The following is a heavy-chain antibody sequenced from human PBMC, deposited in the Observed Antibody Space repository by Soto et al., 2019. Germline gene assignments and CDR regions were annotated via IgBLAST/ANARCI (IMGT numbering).Heavy chain of an antibody. CDR2: IWYDGSNK. D-gene: IGHD2-2*03. CDR3: ARDGPPGYCSSTSCYLDY. CDR1: GFTFSSYG. Sequence: PGGSLRLSCAASGFTFSSYGMHWVRQAPGKGLEWVAVIWYDGSNKYYADSVKGRFTISRDNSKNTLYLQMNSLRAEDTAVYYCARDGPPGYCSSTSCYLDYWGQGTLVTVS. V-gene: IGHV3-33*01. J-gene: IGHJ4*02.